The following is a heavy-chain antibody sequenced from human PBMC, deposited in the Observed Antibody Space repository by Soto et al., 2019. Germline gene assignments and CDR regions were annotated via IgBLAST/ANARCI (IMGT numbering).Heavy chain of an antibody. V-gene: IGHV3-11*01. CDR1: GFTFSDYY. CDR3: ARDIAAADYYYGMDV. Sequence: GGSLRLSCAASGFTFSDYYMSWIRQAPGKGLEWVSYISSSGSTIYYADSVKGRFTISRDNAKNSLYLQMNSLRAEDTAVYYCARDIAAADYYYGMDVWGQGTTVTVSS. CDR2: ISSSGSTI. D-gene: IGHD6-13*01. J-gene: IGHJ6*02.